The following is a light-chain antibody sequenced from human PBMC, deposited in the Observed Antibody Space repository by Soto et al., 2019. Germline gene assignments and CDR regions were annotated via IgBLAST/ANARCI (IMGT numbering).Light chain of an antibody. Sequence: QSVLTQPPSVSGAPGQRVTISCTGSSSNIGAGFDVHWYQQLPGTAPKLLIYVDDSRPSGVPDRFSGSKSGSSASLAITGLQAEDEADYYCQSYDSRLTAVVFGGGTKLT. V-gene: IGLV1-40*01. J-gene: IGLJ2*01. CDR3: QSYDSRLTAVV. CDR1: SSNIGAGFD. CDR2: VDD.